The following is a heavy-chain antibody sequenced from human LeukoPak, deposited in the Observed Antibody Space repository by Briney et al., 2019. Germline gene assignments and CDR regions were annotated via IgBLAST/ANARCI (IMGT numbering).Heavy chain of an antibody. CDR3: ASPGEYCGGDCYFDY. D-gene: IGHD2-21*02. CDR2: IYPDDSDT. V-gene: IGHV5-51*01. Sequence: GESLKISCKGSGYRFNAYWIAWVRQMPGKGLEWMGIIYPDDSDTRYSPSFQGQVTISADKSISTAYLQWSSLKASDTAMYYCASPGEYCGGDCYFDYWGQGTLVTVSS. CDR1: GYRFNAYW. J-gene: IGHJ4*02.